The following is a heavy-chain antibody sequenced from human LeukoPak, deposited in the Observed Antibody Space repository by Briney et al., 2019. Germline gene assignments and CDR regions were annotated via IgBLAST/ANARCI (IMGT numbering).Heavy chain of an antibody. V-gene: IGHV1-69*13. CDR1: GYTFTSYG. Sequence: GASVKVSCKASGYTFTSYGISWVRQAPGQGLEWMGGIIPIFGTANYAQKFQGRVTITADESTSTAYMELSSLRSEDTAVYYCLITFGELFSDYWGQGTLVTVSS. J-gene: IGHJ4*02. CDR2: IIPIFGTA. CDR3: LITFGELFSDY. D-gene: IGHD3-10*01.